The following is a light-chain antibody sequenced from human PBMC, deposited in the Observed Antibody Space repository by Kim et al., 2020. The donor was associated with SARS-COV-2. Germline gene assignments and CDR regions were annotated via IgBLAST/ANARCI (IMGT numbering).Light chain of an antibody. V-gene: IGLV4-69*01. Sequence: QLVLTQSPSASTSLGASVKLTCTLSSGHSNYAIAWHQQQPEKGPRYLMKLNSDGSHSKGDGIPDRFSGSSSGAECYLTISSLQSEDEADYYCQTWDTGLWVFGGGTQLTVL. CDR3: QTWDTGLWV. CDR1: SGHSNYA. J-gene: IGLJ3*02. CDR2: LNSDGSH.